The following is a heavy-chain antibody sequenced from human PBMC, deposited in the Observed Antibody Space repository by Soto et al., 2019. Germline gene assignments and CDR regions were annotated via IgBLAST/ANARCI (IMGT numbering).Heavy chain of an antibody. V-gene: IGHV3-73*02. Sequence: EVQLVESGGGLVQPGGSLKLSCAASGFTFSGSAMHWVRQASGKGLEWVGRIRSKAKSYATVYAASVKGRFTISRDDSKNTAYLQMNILKIEDTAVYYCARVFDGYYFDYWGQGALVTVSS. J-gene: IGHJ4*02. CDR3: ARVFDGYYFDY. D-gene: IGHD6-13*01. CDR1: GFTFSGSA. CDR2: IRSKAKSYAT.